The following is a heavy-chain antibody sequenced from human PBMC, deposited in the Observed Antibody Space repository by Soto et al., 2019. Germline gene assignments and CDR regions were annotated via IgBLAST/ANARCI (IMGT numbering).Heavy chain of an antibody. J-gene: IGHJ6*02. Sequence: PSETLSLTCTVSGGSVSSGSYYWSWIRQPPGKGLEWIGYIYYSGSTNYNPSLKSRVTISVDTSKNQFSLKLSSVTAADTAVYYCARGNHGMDVWGQGTTVTVSS. D-gene: IGHD1-1*01. CDR2: IYYSGST. CDR3: ARGNHGMDV. CDR1: GGSVSSGSYY. V-gene: IGHV4-61*01.